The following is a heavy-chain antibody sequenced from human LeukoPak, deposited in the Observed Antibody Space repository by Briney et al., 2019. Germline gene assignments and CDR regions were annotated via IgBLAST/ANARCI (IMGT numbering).Heavy chain of an antibody. CDR2: FDPEDGET. CDR1: GYTLTELS. CDR3: ATVASSMIVPSYYFDY. V-gene: IGHV1-24*01. D-gene: IGHD3-22*01. Sequence: GASVKVSCKVSGYTLTELSMHWVRQAPGKGLEWMGGFDPEDGETIYAQKFQGRVTMTEDTSTDTAYMELSSLRSEDTAVYYCATVASSMIVPSYYFDYWGQGTLVTVSS. J-gene: IGHJ4*02.